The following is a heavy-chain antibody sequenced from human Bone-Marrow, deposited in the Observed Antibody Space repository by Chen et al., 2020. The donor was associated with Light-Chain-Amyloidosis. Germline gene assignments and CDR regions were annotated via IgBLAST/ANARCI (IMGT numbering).Heavy chain of an antibody. D-gene: IGHD1-26*01. CDR3: ARAGGSYTGQFDY. CDR1: GYSISSGYY. CDR2: IYHTGLT. J-gene: IGHJ4*02. V-gene: IGHV4-38-2*01. Sequence: QVQLXESGXXXXXPSETLSLTCGVSGYSISSGYYWGWVRQPPGKGLQWIANIYHTGLTYFNPSLKSRVTISTDTSKNQFSLXXXSVTAADTAIYYCARAGGSYTGQFDYWGQGTLVAISS.